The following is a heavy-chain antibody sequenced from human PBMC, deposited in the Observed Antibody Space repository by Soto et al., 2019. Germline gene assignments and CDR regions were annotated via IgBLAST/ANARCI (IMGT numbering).Heavy chain of an antibody. CDR3: ARDIGIMVRGVRRGRFDP. J-gene: IGHJ5*02. D-gene: IGHD3-10*01. Sequence: QVQLQESGPGLVKPSQTLSLTCTVSGGSISSGGYYWSWIRQHPGKGLEWIGYIYYSGSTYYNPSLKSRVTISVDTSKNQFSLKLSSVTAADTAVYYCARDIGIMVRGVRRGRFDPWGQGTLVTVSS. V-gene: IGHV4-31*03. CDR2: IYYSGST. CDR1: GGSISSGGYY.